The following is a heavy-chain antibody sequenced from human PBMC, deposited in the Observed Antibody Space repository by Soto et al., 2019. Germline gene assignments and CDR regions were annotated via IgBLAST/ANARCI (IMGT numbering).Heavy chain of an antibody. CDR1: GFTFSSYW. Sequence: HPGGSLRLSCAASGFTFSSYWMSWVRQAPGKGLEWVANIKQDGSEKYYVDSVKGRFTISRDNAKNSLYLQMNSLRAEDTAVYYCARVRIGIRYFDWLSEGYFDYWGQGTLVTVSS. CDR3: ARVRIGIRYFDWLSEGYFDY. CDR2: IKQDGSEK. D-gene: IGHD3-9*01. J-gene: IGHJ4*02. V-gene: IGHV3-7*03.